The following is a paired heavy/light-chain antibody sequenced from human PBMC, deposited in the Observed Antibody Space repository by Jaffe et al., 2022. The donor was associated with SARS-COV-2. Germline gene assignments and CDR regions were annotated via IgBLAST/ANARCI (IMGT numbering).Heavy chain of an antibody. J-gene: IGHJ4*02. CDR3: SRFFPATGIDD. CDR1: GGIFSRYT. D-gene: IGHD3-3*01. CDR2: IVPLYGTT. Sequence: QVQLVQSGAEMKKPGSSVKVSCKASGGIFSRYTFSWVRQAPGQGLEWMGRIVPLYGTTNYAQKFQGRVTITADKSTSTVSMQVNSLRSEDTAIYYCSRFFPATGIDDWGQGTLVTVSS. V-gene: IGHV1-69*08.
Light chain of an antibody. Sequence: QSVLAQPPSTSGTPGQRVTVSCSGSRSNIGTNTVNWYQQLPGTAPKLVIYNDNQRPSGVPDRFSGSKSGTSASLAITGLQSEDEAIYYCAAWDDSLNGLNWVFGGGTKLTVL. J-gene: IGLJ3*02. CDR1: RSNIGTNT. CDR3: AAWDDSLNGLNWV. V-gene: IGLV1-44*01. CDR2: NDN.